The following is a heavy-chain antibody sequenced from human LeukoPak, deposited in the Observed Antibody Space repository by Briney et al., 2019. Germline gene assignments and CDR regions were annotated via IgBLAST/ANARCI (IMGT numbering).Heavy chain of an antibody. V-gene: IGHV3-48*01. CDR1: GFTFSSYS. CDR3: ARDTRYSSGWYVEYYFDY. D-gene: IGHD6-13*01. J-gene: IGHJ4*02. CDR2: ISSSSSTI. Sequence: GGSLRLSCAGSGFTFSSYSMTWVRQAPGKGLEWVTYISSSSSTIYYADSVKGRFTISRDNAKNSLYLQMNSLRAEDTAVYYCARDTRYSSGWYVEYYFDYWGQGTLVTVSS.